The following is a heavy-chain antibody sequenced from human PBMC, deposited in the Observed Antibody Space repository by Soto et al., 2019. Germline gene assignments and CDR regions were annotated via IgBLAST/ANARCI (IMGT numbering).Heavy chain of an antibody. CDR1: GGSISSGGYS. Sequence: PSETLSLTCAVSGGSISSGGYSWSWIRQPPGKGLEWIGYIYHSGSTYYNPSLKSRVTISLDRSKKQFSLKLSSVTAAETAVYYCARGMTTVTTLDYWGQGTLVTVS. CDR3: ARGMTTVTTLDY. CDR2: IYHSGST. D-gene: IGHD4-17*01. V-gene: IGHV4-30-2*01. J-gene: IGHJ4*02.